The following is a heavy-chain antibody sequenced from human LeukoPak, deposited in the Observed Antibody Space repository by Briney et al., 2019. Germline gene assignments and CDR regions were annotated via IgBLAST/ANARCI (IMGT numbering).Heavy chain of an antibody. CDR2: IYYNGTT. V-gene: IGHV4-59*08. D-gene: IGHD3-10*01. J-gene: IGHJ4*02. CDR3: ARSPEIHCGSRRGLYYFDY. CDR1: GGSITGYY. Sequence: SETLSLTCSVSGGSITGYYWSWIRQPPGKGLEWLGYIYYNGTTSYHPSLRSRLTISQDASKSLFSLRLRSVTAADTAIYFCARSPEIHCGSRRGLYYFDYWGQGKLVIVS.